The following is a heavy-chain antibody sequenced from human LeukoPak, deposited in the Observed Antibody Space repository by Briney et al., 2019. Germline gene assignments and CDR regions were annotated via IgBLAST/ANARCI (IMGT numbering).Heavy chain of an antibody. CDR2: IVGSGVTT. CDR1: GFTFSNYG. J-gene: IGHJ4*02. Sequence: PGGSLRLSCVASGFTFSNYGMNWVRQAPGKGLEWVSGIVGSGVTTYYADSVKGRFTISRDNSKNTLYLQMNSLRAEDTAVYYCAKPRYSGYDSLFGPTAWYYFDYWGQGTLVTVSS. CDR3: AKPRYSGYDSLFGPTAWYYFDY. V-gene: IGHV3-23*01. D-gene: IGHD5-12*01.